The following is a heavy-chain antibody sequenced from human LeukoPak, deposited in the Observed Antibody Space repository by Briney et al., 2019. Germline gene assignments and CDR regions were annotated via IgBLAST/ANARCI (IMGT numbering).Heavy chain of an antibody. CDR1: GFTLSSNW. CDR3: AKFALRYCSGGSCHPFDY. CDR2: ISGSGGST. J-gene: IGHJ4*02. V-gene: IGHV3-23*01. D-gene: IGHD2-15*01. Sequence: PGGSLRLSCAGSGFTLSSNWMHWVRHGPGKGLVWVSAISGSGGSTYYADSVKGRFIISSDNSKNTLYLQMNSLRAEDTAVYYCAKFALRYCSGGSCHPFDYWGQGTLVTVSS.